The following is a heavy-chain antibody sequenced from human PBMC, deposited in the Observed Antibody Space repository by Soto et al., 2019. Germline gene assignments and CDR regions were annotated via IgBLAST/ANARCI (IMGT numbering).Heavy chain of an antibody. CDR2: ISGSGGST. CDR3: AKKVVALRYFDWLLSPYGMDV. CDR1: GFTFSSYA. V-gene: IGHV3-23*01. D-gene: IGHD3-9*01. Sequence: GGSLRLSCAASGFTFSSYAMSWVRQAPGKGLEWVSAISGSGGSTYYADSVKGRFTISRDNPKNTLYLQMNSLRAEDTAVYYCAKKVVALRYFDWLLSPYGMDVWGQGTTVTVSS. J-gene: IGHJ6*02.